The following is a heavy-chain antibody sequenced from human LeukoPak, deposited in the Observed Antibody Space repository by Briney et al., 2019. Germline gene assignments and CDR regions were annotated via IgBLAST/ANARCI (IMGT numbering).Heavy chain of an antibody. V-gene: IGHV3-11*03. D-gene: IGHD1-26*01. CDR2: IDNRGIFT. J-gene: IGHJ2*01. Sequence: GGSLRLSCAVSGFTFSEYYMTWTRQAPGKALEWLSYIDNRGIFTNYADSVKGRFTISRDDAKNSLYLQMNNLRGEDTGMYYCARRSGYGTYSLWYPDLWGRDTLITVSS. CDR1: GFTFSEYY. CDR3: ARRSGYGTYSLWYPDL.